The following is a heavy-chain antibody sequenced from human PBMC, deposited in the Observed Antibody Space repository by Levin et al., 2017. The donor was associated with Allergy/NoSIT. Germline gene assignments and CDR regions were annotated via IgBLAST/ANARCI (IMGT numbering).Heavy chain of an antibody. Sequence: SETLSLTCTVSGGSISSYYWSWIRQPPGKGLEWIGYIYYSGSTNYNPSLKSRVTISVDTSKNQFSLKLSSVTAADTAVYYCARPQPTGECDYWGQGTLVTVSS. V-gene: IGHV4-59*01. CDR1: GGSISSYY. CDR3: ARPQPTGECDY. CDR2: IYYSGST. J-gene: IGHJ4*02. D-gene: IGHD1-1*01.